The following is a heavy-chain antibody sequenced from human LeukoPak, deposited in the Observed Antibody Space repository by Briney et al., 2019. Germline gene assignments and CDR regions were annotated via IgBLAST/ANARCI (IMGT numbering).Heavy chain of an antibody. J-gene: IGHJ4*02. D-gene: IGHD6-13*01. Sequence: PSETLSLTCTVSGGSISSYYWSWIRQPPGKGLEWIGYIYYSGSTNYNPSLKSRVTISVDTSKNQFSLKLSSVTAADTAVYYCARGRGTGYSSSWSMGHFDYWGQGTLVTVSS. CDR2: IYYSGST. CDR3: ARGRGTGYSSSWSMGHFDY. V-gene: IGHV4-59*01. CDR1: GGSISSYY.